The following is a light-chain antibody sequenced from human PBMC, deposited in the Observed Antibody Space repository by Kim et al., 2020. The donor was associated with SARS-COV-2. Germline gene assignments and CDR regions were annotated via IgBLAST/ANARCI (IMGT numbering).Light chain of an antibody. CDR2: GKN. Sequence: LGQTFSITCRGDSRKIYYATCYQQKTGQAPVLVIYGKNNLPSGIPDRFSGSSSVDTASLTITGAQAEDEADYYCNSRDTSGNHLVVFGGGTQLTVL. CDR3: NSRDTSGNHLVV. V-gene: IGLV3-19*01. CDR1: SRKIYY. J-gene: IGLJ2*01.